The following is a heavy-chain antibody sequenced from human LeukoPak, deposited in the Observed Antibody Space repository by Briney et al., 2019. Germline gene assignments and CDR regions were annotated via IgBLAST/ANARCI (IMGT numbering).Heavy chain of an antibody. Sequence: ASVKVSCKASGGTFSSYAISWVRQAPGQGLEWMGWMNPNSGNTGYAQKFQGRVTMTRNTSISTAYMELSSLRSEDTAVYYCARAIGKYYYGSGRGGNYYGTDVWGQGTTVTVSS. CDR2: MNPNSGNT. J-gene: IGHJ6*02. CDR3: ARAIGKYYYGSGRGGNYYGTDV. CDR1: GGTFSSYA. V-gene: IGHV1-8*02. D-gene: IGHD3-10*01.